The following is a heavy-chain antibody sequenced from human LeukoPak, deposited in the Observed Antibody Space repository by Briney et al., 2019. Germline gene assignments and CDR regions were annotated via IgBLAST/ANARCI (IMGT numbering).Heavy chain of an antibody. CDR2: INTNDGNT. J-gene: IGHJ4*02. CDR3: ARYNN. D-gene: IGHD5-24*01. V-gene: IGHV1-18*04. Sequence: ASVKVSCNASSYTFTNYGISWVRQAPGQGLEWMGRINTNDGNTNYAPKLQARVTMTTDTSTSTAYLELRGLRYDDTATYYCARYNNWGQGTLVTVSS. CDR1: SYTFTNYG.